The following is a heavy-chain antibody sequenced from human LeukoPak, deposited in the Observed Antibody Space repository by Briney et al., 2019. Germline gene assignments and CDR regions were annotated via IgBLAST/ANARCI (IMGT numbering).Heavy chain of an antibody. CDR3: AKPRGKYGDYSDY. CDR1: GFTFSSYA. J-gene: IGHJ4*02. D-gene: IGHD4-17*01. Sequence: PGGSLRLSCAASGFTFSSYAMSWVRQAPGKGLEWVSAISGSGGSTYYADSVKGRFTISRDNSKNTLNLQMNSLRAEDTAVYYCAKPRGKYGDYSDYWGQGTLVTVSS. V-gene: IGHV3-23*01. CDR2: ISGSGGST.